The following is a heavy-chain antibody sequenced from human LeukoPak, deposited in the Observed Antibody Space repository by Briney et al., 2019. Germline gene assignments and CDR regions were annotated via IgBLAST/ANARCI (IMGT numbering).Heavy chain of an antibody. CDR3: ARERSLGMGFDY. D-gene: IGHD7-27*01. CDR1: GFSFSDDY. CDR2: ISASGSFT. Sequence: PGGSLRLSCAASGFSFSDDYVSWIRQPPGKGPEWVSYISASGSFTHYTDSVKGRFTISRDNAKNLVYLQMKSLRVEDTTVYYCARERSLGMGFDYWGQGILVTVS. V-gene: IGHV3-11*06. J-gene: IGHJ4*02.